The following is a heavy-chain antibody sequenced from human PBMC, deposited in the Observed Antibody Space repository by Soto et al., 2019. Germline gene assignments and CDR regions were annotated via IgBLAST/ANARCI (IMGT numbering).Heavy chain of an antibody. D-gene: IGHD5-12*01. J-gene: IGHJ4*02. V-gene: IGHV3-23*01. CDR2: ISGSGSTT. Sequence: EVQLLESGGGLVQPGGSLRLSCAASGFSFSGYAMNWVRQAAGKGLEWVSSISGSGSTTYYVDSVRGRFTISRDNSKNTLYLQMNSLRAEDTAVYYCAKGSWGYTGYVFAYCGQGTLVTVSS. CDR1: GFSFSGYA. CDR3: AKGSWGYTGYVFAY.